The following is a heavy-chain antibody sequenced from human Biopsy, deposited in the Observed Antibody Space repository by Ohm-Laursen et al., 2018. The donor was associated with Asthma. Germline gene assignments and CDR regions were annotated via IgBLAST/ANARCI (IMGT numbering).Heavy chain of an antibody. J-gene: IGHJ4*02. CDR2: ITSDGNTQ. Sequence: SLRLSCAASGRTFGSYNMHWARQAPGKGLEWVAVITSDGNTQYYGDAVKGRFTVSRDNSKNTLYLQMNSLRTEDTAVYYCAKRRGYSGHDNDYWGQGTLVIVSS. D-gene: IGHD5-12*01. CDR3: AKRRGYSGHDNDY. CDR1: GRTFGSYN. V-gene: IGHV3-30-3*02.